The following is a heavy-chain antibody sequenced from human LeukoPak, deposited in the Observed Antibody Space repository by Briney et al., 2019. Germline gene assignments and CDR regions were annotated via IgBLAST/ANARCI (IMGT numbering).Heavy chain of an antibody. V-gene: IGHV4-4*02. Sequence: PSETLSLTCAVSGGSISSSNWWSWVRQSPGKGLEWIGEIYHSGSTNYNPSLKSRVTISVDKSKNQFSLKLSSVTAADTAMYYCARVDYDILTGLDYWGQGTLVTVSS. J-gene: IGHJ4*02. CDR3: ARVDYDILTGLDY. D-gene: IGHD3-9*01. CDR1: GGSISSSNW. CDR2: IYHSGST.